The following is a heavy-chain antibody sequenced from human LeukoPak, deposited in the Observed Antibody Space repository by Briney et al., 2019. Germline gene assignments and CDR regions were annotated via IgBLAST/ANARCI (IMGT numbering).Heavy chain of an antibody. D-gene: IGHD3-10*01. V-gene: IGHV3-21*01. CDR3: ARLPELPGFGDY. J-gene: IGHJ4*02. Sequence: PGGSLRLSCAASGFTFSSYSMTWVRLAPGKGLEGISSISSISTYKFYADSVKGRFTISRDDSKNSLYLQMNSLRAEDTAVYYCARLPELPGFGDYWGQGTLVTVSS. CDR1: GFTFSSYS. CDR2: ISSISTYK.